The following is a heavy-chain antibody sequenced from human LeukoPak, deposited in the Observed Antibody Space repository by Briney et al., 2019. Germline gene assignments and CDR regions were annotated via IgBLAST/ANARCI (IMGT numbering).Heavy chain of an antibody. CDR2: IYTSGST. D-gene: IGHD2-15*01. Sequence: SETLSLTCAVYGGSFSGYYWSWIRQPAGEGLEWIGRIYTSGSTNYNPSLKSRVTISVDTSKNQFSLKLSSVTAADTAVYYCARGIVVVAQLGYYYYYMDVWGKGTTVTISS. J-gene: IGHJ6*03. V-gene: IGHV4-59*10. CDR1: GGSFSGYY. CDR3: ARGIVVVAQLGYYYYYMDV.